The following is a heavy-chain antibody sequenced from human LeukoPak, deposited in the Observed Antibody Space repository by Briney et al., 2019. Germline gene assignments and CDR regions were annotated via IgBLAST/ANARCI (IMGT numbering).Heavy chain of an antibody. V-gene: IGHV4-59*08. CDR3: ARHWRFSSGWYFDY. CDR1: GGSISSYY. D-gene: IGHD6-19*01. CDR2: IYYSGST. J-gene: IGHJ4*02. Sequence: SETLSLTCTVSGGSISSYYWSWIRQPPGKGLEGIGYIYYSGSTNYNPSLKSRVTMSVDTSKNQFSLKLNSVTAADTAVYYCARHWRFSSGWYFDYWGQGTLVSVSS.